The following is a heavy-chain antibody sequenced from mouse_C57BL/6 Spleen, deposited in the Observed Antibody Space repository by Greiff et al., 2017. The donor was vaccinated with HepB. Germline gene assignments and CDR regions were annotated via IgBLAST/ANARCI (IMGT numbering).Heavy chain of an antibody. V-gene: IGHV1-52*01. Sequence: QVQLQQSGAELVRPGSSVKLSCKASGYTFTSYWMHWVKQRPIQGLEWIGNIDPSDSETHYNQKFKDKATLTVDKSSSTAYMQLSSLTSEDSAVYYCARGYDYEDYFDYWGQGTTLTVSS. CDR2: IDPSDSET. CDR1: GYTFTSYW. D-gene: IGHD2-4*01. CDR3: ARGYDYEDYFDY. J-gene: IGHJ2*01.